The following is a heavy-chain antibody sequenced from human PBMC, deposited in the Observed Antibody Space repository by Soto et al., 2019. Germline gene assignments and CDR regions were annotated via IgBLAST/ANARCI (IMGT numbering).Heavy chain of an antibody. CDR3: ARSDYGDAFDY. J-gene: IGHJ4*02. CDR1: GGSISSGGYY. CDR2: IYYSVNT. D-gene: IGHD4-17*01. Sequence: QVQLQESGPGLVKPSQTLSLTCTVSGGSISSGGYYWSWIRQHPGKGLEWIGYIYYSVNTFYNPSLKSRVTISVDTSKNQFSLKLSSVTAADTAVYYCARSDYGDAFDYWGQGTLVTVSS. V-gene: IGHV4-31*03.